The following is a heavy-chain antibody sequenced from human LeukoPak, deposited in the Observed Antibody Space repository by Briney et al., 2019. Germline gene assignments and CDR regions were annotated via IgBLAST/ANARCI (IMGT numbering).Heavy chain of an antibody. Sequence: LAGGSLRLSCAASGFTFSSYAMSWVRQAPGKGLEWVSAISGSGGSTYYADSVKGRFTISRDNSKNTLYLQMNSLRAEDTAVYYCAKDVWPVGGYYDSSGYYDYWGQGTLVTVSS. V-gene: IGHV3-23*01. J-gene: IGHJ4*02. D-gene: IGHD3-22*01. CDR2: ISGSGGST. CDR1: GFTFSSYA. CDR3: AKDVWPVGGYYDSSGYYDY.